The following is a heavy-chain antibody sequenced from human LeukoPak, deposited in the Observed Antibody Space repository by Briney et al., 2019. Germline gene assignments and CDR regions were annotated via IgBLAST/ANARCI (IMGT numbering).Heavy chain of an antibody. CDR3: ARDKRVVIYYYYYYMDV. D-gene: IGHD3-3*01. CDR1: GFTFSRYS. CDR2: ISSSSSYI. V-gene: IGHV3-21*01. J-gene: IGHJ6*03. Sequence: GGSLRLSCAASGFTFSRYSMNWVRQAPGKGLEWVSSISSSSSYIYYADSVKGRFTISRDNAKNSLYLQMNSLRAEDTAVYYCARDKRVVIYYYYYYMDVWGKGTTVTVSS.